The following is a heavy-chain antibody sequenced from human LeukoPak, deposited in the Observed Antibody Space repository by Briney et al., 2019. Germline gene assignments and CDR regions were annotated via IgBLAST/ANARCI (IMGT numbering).Heavy chain of an antibody. Sequence: SETLSLTCTVSGGSISSYYWSWIRQPPGKGLEWIGYTYYSGSTNYNPSLKSRVTISVDTSKNQFSLKLSSVTAADTAVYYCARGWVVPAAHAYNWFDPWGQGTLVTVSS. D-gene: IGHD2-2*01. J-gene: IGHJ5*02. CDR3: ARGWVVPAAHAYNWFDP. CDR2: TYYSGST. V-gene: IGHV4-59*01. CDR1: GGSISSYY.